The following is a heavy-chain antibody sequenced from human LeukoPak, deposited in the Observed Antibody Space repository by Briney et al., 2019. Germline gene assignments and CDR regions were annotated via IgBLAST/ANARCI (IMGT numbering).Heavy chain of an antibody. Sequence: GGSLRLSCAASGFTFSSYGMQWVRQAPGKGLEWVEVISYDGSNTYYADSVKGRFTISRDNSKNTLYLQMNSLRAEDTALYYCAKDPFSCRSSGCHGIDYWGQGTLVTVSS. CDR3: AKDPFSCRSSGCHGIDY. CDR1: GFTFSSYG. CDR2: ISYDGSNT. J-gene: IGHJ4*02. D-gene: IGHD6-19*01. V-gene: IGHV3-30*18.